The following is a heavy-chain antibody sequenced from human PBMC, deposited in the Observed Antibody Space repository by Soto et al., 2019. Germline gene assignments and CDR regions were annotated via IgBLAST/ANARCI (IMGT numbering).Heavy chain of an antibody. V-gene: IGHV3-7*05. CDR1: GFTFSSYW. CDR2: IKQDGSEK. J-gene: IGHJ5*02. Sequence: GGSLRLSCAASGFTFSSYWMSWVRQAPGKGLEWVANIKQDGSEKYYVDSVKGRFTISRDNAKNSLYLQMNSLRAEDTAVYYCARDRGYSGYDAEEWFDPWGQGTLVTVSS. CDR3: ARDRGYSGYDAEEWFDP. D-gene: IGHD5-12*01.